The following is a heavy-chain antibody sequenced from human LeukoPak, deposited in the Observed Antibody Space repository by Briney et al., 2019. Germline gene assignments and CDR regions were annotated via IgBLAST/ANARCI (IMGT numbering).Heavy chain of an antibody. D-gene: IGHD6-19*01. V-gene: IGHV3-7*01. CDR1: GLTVSSNS. CDR3: ARDNYSSGWYSDY. Sequence: GGSLRLSCAASGLTVSSNSMSWVRQAPGKGLEWVANIKQDGSEKYYVDSVKGRFTISRDNAKNSLYLQMNSLRAEDTAVFYCARDNYSSGWYSDYWGQGTLVTVSS. J-gene: IGHJ4*02. CDR2: IKQDGSEK.